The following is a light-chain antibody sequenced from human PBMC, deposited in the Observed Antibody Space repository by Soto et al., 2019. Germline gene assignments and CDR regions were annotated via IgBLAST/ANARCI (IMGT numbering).Light chain of an antibody. CDR2: GAS. CDR3: QQYRSSTLT. V-gene: IGKV3-20*01. CDR1: QNVXSSQ. Sequence: IVLTQSPGTLSLSPGERATLSCRASQNVXSSQPAWYQQNPGQAPRLLTHGASSMATGSPDRLSGSGSGTDFTLTISRLEPEDFAVYYCQQYRSSTLTFGGGTKVDIK. J-gene: IGKJ4*01.